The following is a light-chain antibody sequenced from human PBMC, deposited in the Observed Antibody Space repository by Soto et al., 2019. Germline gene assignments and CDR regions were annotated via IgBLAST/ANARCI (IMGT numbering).Light chain of an antibody. J-gene: IGLJ7*01. Sequence: QSVLTQPPSASGTPGQRGTLSCSGRSSNIGSNTVNWYQQLQGTAPKLLIYSNNQRPSGVPDRFSGSKSGTSASLAISGLQSEDEADYYCAAWDDSLNGPVFGGGTQLTVL. CDR3: AAWDDSLNGPV. CDR2: SNN. CDR1: SSNIGSNT. V-gene: IGLV1-44*01.